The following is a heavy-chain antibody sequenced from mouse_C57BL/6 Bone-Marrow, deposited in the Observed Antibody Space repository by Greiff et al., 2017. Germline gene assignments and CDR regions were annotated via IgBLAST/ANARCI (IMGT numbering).Heavy chain of an antibody. D-gene: IGHD2-3*01. CDR1: GFTFSSYG. CDR3: ARMMVAWFAY. CDR2: ISSGGSYT. J-gene: IGHJ3*01. V-gene: IGHV5-6*01. Sequence: EVMLVESGGDLVKPGGSLKLSCAASGFTFSSYGMSWVRPTPDKRLEWVATISSGGSYTYSPDSVKGRFTISRDNAKNTLYLQMSSLKSEDTAMYYCARMMVAWFAYWGQGTLVTGSA.